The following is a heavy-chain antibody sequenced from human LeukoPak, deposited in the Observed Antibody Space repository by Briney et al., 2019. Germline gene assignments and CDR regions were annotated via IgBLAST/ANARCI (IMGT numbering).Heavy chain of an antibody. CDR1: GGTFSSYA. Sequence: GASVKVSCKASGGTFSSYAISWVRQAPGQGLEWMGRIIPILGIANYAQKFQGGVTITADKSTSTAYMELSSLRSEDTAVYYCARDQFSLQPGYSSGRVRGMDVWGQGTTVTVSS. CDR2: IIPILGIA. V-gene: IGHV1-69*04. J-gene: IGHJ6*02. CDR3: ARDQFSLQPGYSSGRVRGMDV. D-gene: IGHD6-19*01.